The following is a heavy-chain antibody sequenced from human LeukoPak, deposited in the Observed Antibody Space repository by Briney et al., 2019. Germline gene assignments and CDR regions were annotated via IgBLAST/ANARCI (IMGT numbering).Heavy chain of an antibody. CDR2: INPNSGGT. V-gene: IGHV1-2*02. D-gene: IGHD6-19*01. Sequence: ASVKVSCKASGGTFSSYAISWVRQAPGQGLEWMGWINPNSGGTNYAQKFQGRVTMTRDTSISTAYMELSRLRSDDTAVYYCARGIGYSSGWYSSTTPYYFDYWGQGTLVTVSS. J-gene: IGHJ4*02. CDR1: GGTFSSYA. CDR3: ARGIGYSSGWYSSTTPYYFDY.